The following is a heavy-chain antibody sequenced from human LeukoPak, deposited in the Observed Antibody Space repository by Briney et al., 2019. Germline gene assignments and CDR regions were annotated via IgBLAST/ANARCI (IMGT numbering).Heavy chain of an antibody. V-gene: IGHV4-59*08. CDR2: IYYSGST. CDR1: GGSLSSYY. Sequence: SETLSLTCTASGGSLSSYYWSWIRQPPGKGLEWIGYIYYSGSTNYNRSLKSRVTISVDTSKNQFSLKLSSVTAADTAVYYCARQPYSSSWYFDYWGQGTLVTVSS. CDR3: ARQPYSSSWYFDY. J-gene: IGHJ4*02. D-gene: IGHD6-13*01.